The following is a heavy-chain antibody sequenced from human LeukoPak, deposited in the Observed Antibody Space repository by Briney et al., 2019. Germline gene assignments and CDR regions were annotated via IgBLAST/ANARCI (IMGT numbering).Heavy chain of an antibody. CDR3: ARDADWYYGSGSYYY. J-gene: IGHJ4*02. Sequence: GGSLRLSCAASGFTFSSYWMSWVRQAPGEGLEWVANIKQDGSEKYYVDSVKGRFTISRDNAKNSLYLQMNSLRAEDTAVYYCARDADWYYGSGSYYYWGQGTLVTVSS. D-gene: IGHD3-10*01. CDR2: IKQDGSEK. V-gene: IGHV3-7*03. CDR1: GFTFSSYW.